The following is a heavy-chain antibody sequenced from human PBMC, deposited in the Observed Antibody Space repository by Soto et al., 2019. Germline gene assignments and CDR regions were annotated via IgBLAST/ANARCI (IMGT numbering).Heavy chain of an antibody. J-gene: IGHJ4*02. Sequence: QVRLVQSGAEVKKTASSVKVSCEASGTTFSNFAIGWVRQAPGQGLEWMGGIILPFGTPNYAQKFQGRVTISADESMTTVYMELRGLRSGDTAVYYCVRGPDYEGYFDYWGQGTLVTVSS. CDR3: VRGPDYEGYFDY. CDR2: IILPFGTP. D-gene: IGHD3-22*01. CDR1: GTTFSNFA. V-gene: IGHV1-69*12.